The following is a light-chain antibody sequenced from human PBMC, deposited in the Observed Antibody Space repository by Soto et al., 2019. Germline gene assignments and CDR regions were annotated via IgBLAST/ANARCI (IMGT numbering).Light chain of an antibody. CDR1: QPISNW. CDR2: AAS. CDR3: QQANSLPPLT. J-gene: IGKJ4*01. V-gene: IGKV1-12*01. Sequence: ILVTQSPSSVSASVGDRDTITCRASQPISNWLAWYQQKPGKAPKLLIYAASSLQSGVPSRFSGSGSGTHFTLTISSLQPEDFATYYCQQANSLPPLTFGGGTTVEIK.